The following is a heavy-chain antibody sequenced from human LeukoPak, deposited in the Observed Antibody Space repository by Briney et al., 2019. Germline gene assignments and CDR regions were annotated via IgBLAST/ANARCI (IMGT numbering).Heavy chain of an antibody. V-gene: IGHV3-53*05. CDR2: SYSGGGT. CDR3: ARDLGPMDV. J-gene: IGHJ6*04. Sequence: GGSLRLSCAASGFTFSTYSVNWVRQAPGKGLEWVSVSYSGGGTFYADSVKGRFTMSRDHSKSTVYLQMNRLRPEDTAVYYCARDLGPMDVWGKGTTVTVSS. D-gene: IGHD7-27*01. CDR1: GFTFSTYS.